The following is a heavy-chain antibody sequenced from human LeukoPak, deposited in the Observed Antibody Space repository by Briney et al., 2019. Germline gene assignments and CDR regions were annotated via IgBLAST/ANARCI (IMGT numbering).Heavy chain of an antibody. Sequence: GGSLRLSCAASGFTFSSYGMHWVRQAPGKGLEWLTFIRFDGYNEYYADSVKGRFTISRDNSKNTLYLHMNSLRPEDTAVYFCARDRDQLQFPYFFDFWGQGTLVTVSS. V-gene: IGHV3-30*02. J-gene: IGHJ4*02. CDR1: GFTFSSYG. CDR3: ARDRDQLQFPYFFDF. D-gene: IGHD2-2*01. CDR2: IRFDGYNE.